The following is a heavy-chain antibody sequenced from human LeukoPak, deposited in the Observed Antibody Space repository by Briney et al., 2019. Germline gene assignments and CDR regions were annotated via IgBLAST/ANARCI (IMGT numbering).Heavy chain of an antibody. V-gene: IGHV4-34*01. Sequence: SETLSLTCAVYAGSSSGYHWSWIRHPPGKGLEWLGEINHSGSTNYNPSLKRRVTISVDTSTNQFSLKLSSVTAADTAVYYCASLYCSGGSCYSYWGQGTLVTVSS. J-gene: IGHJ4*02. D-gene: IGHD2-15*01. CDR1: AGSSSGYH. CDR3: ASLYCSGGSCYSY. CDR2: INHSGST.